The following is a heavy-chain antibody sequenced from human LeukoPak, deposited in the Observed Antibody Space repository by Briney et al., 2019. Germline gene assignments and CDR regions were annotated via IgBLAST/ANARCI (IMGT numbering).Heavy chain of an antibody. CDR1: GGSTSSSSYY. CDR3: ARHDRSGYPPHYFDY. CDR2: IYYSGTT. V-gene: IGHV4-39*01. D-gene: IGHD3-22*01. Sequence: SETLSLTRTVSGGSTSSSSYYWGWIRQPPGKGLEWIGSIYYSGTTYDNPSLKSRVSISIDTSKNQFSLKLSSVTAADTAVYFCARHDRSGYPPHYFDYWGQGTLVTVSS. J-gene: IGHJ4*02.